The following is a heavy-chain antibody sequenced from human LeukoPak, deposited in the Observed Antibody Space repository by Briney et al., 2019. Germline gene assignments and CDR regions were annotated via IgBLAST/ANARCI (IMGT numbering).Heavy chain of an antibody. J-gene: IGHJ5*02. D-gene: IGHD5-18*01. Sequence: KPGGSLRLSCAASGFTFGDYYMTWIRQAPGEGLEWVSYISKLGTSTNYADSVKGRFTVSRDNAKNSLYLQMNSLRAEDTAVYYCAKDTQTSRRYSYGETNWFDPWGQGTLVTVSP. CDR1: GFTFGDYY. V-gene: IGHV3-11*05. CDR2: ISKLGTST. CDR3: AKDTQTSRRYSYGETNWFDP.